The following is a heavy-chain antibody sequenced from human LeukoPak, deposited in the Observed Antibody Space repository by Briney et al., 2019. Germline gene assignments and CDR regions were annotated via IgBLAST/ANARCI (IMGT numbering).Heavy chain of an antibody. CDR2: IYNSGGT. CDR1: GSSFSSYY. Sequence: SETLSLTCTVSGSSFSSYYWSWIRQPAGKGLDWIGRIYNSGGTNYNPSLESRVTMSVDTSKNQFSLKLSSVTAADTAVYYCARAHCTATSCHHFDYWGQGALVTVSS. D-gene: IGHD2-2*01. J-gene: IGHJ4*02. CDR3: ARAHCTATSCHHFDY. V-gene: IGHV4-4*07.